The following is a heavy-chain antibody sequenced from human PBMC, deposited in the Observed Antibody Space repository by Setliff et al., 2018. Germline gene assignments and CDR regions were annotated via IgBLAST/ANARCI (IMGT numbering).Heavy chain of an antibody. CDR2: MYYSGST. CDR1: GGSISSGSYY. D-gene: IGHD3-10*01. V-gene: IGHV4-39*01. CDR3: ARHLLVQGTYHFDY. J-gene: IGHJ4*02. Sequence: SETLSLTCSVSGGSISSGSYYWGWIRQSPGKGLERIGSMYYSGSTYYNPSLKGRVTLSVDTTKNQFSLKLTSVTAADTAVYFCARHLLVQGTYHFDYWGQGSPVTVSS.